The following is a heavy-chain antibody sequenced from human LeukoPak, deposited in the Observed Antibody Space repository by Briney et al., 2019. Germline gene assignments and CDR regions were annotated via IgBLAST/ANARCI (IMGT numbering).Heavy chain of an antibody. CDR2: ISYDGSNK. V-gene: IGHV3-30-3*01. Sequence: GGSLRLSCAASGFTFSSYAMSWVRQAPGKGLEWVAVISYDGSNKYYADSVKGRFTISRDNSKNTLYLQMNSLRAEDTAVYYCARERYPNWFDPWGQGTLVTVSS. CDR3: ARERYPNWFDP. J-gene: IGHJ5*02. D-gene: IGHD2-2*02. CDR1: GFTFSSYA.